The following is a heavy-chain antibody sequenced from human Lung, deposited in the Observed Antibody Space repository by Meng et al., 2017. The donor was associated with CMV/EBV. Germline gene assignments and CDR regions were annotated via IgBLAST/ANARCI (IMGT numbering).Heavy chain of an antibody. CDR2: IGTVGDT. CDR3: ARARSPTHFDY. CDR1: GFTFSIYD. J-gene: IGHJ4*02. Sequence: GGSLSLSCTASGFTFSIYDFHWVRQLTGKGLEWVSSIGTVGDTYPIGSVKGRFIISREDAKNSVYLQMNGLRDGDTGLYYCARARSPTHFDYWGQGALVTGSS. V-gene: IGHV3-13*01.